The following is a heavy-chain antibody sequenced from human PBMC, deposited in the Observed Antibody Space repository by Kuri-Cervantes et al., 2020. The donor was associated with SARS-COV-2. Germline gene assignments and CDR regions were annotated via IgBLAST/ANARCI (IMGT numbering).Heavy chain of an antibody. J-gene: IGHJ5*02. V-gene: IGHV3-53*01. D-gene: IGHD1-26*01. CDR2: IYSGGST. Sequence: GESLKISCAASGFTVSSNYMSWVRQAPGKGLEWVSVIYSGGSTYYADSVQGRFTIPRDNSKNTLYLQMNSLRVEDTAVYYCAREDRYGGNLNWFDPWGQGTLVTVSS. CDR3: AREDRYGGNLNWFDP. CDR1: GFTVSSNY.